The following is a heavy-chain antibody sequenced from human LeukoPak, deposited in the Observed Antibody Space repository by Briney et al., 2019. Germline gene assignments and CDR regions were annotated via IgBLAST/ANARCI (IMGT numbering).Heavy chain of an antibody. CDR2: IYYSGSI. D-gene: IGHD1-26*01. CDR1: GGSISSSSYY. V-gene: IGHV4-39*07. J-gene: IGHJ4*02. CDR3: ARDLSGSYIDY. Sequence: SETLSLTCTVSGGSISSSSYYWGWIRQPPGKGLEWIGSIYYSGSIYYNPSLKSRVTISVDTSKNQFSLKLSSVTAADTAVYYCARDLSGSYIDYWGQGTLVTVSS.